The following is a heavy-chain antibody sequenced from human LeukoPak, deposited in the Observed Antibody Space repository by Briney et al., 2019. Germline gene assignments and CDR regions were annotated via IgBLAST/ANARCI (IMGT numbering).Heavy chain of an antibody. J-gene: IGHJ4*02. CDR1: DGSITNYD. CDR2: VHYSGTT. Sequence: SETLSLTCTVSDGSITNYDWSWVRQPPGKGLQFIGHVHYSGTTNYNPSLRSRVTISIDTSKKHFFLKLKSVTAADTAVYYCATGYGDFRVEGRYFYSWGQGTLVTVSS. D-gene: IGHD4-17*01. CDR3: ATGYGDFRVEGRYFYS. V-gene: IGHV4-59*01.